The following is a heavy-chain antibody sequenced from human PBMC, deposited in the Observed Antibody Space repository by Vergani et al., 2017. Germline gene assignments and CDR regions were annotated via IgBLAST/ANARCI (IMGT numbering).Heavy chain of an antibody. V-gene: IGHV4-59*11. Sequence: QVQLQESGPGLVKSSETLSLTCSVSFDSIRNLYCNWIRQPPGKGLEWIGSIHYSENTNYNPSLKTRVTISVDTSKNQFSLTLTSVTAADTAMYFCAVRPRVNMVRGEILTKRTFDYWSPGTLVTVSS. CDR3: AVRPRVNMVRGEILTKRTFDY. D-gene: IGHD3-10*01. CDR1: FDSIRNLY. J-gene: IGHJ4*02. CDR2: IHYSENT.